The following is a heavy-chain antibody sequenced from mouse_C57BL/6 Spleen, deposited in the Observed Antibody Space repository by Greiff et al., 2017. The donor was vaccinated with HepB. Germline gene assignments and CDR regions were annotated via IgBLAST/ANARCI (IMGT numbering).Heavy chain of an antibody. J-gene: IGHJ1*03. CDR2: ISDGGSYT. D-gene: IGHD2-1*01. Sequence: EVMLVESGGGLVKPGGSLKLSCAASGFTFSSYAMSWVRQTPEKRLEWVATISDGGSYTYYPDNVKGRFTISRDNAKNNLYLQMSHLKSEDTAMYYCAGGGNYWYFDVWGTGTTVTVSS. CDR3: AGGGNYWYFDV. V-gene: IGHV5-4*03. CDR1: GFTFSSYA.